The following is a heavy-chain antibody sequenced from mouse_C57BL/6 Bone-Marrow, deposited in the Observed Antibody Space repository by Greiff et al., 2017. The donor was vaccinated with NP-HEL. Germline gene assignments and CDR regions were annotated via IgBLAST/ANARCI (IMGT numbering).Heavy chain of an antibody. Sequence: VQLQQSGAELVKPGASVKLSCTASGFNIKDYYMHWVKQRTEQGLEWIGRIDPEDGVTKYAPKFQGKATITADTSSNTAYLQLSSLTSEDTAVYYCARDGYDGYFYAMDYWGQGTSVTVSS. V-gene: IGHV14-2*01. CDR1: GFNIKDYY. D-gene: IGHD2-3*01. CDR2: IDPEDGVT. CDR3: ARDGYDGYFYAMDY. J-gene: IGHJ4*01.